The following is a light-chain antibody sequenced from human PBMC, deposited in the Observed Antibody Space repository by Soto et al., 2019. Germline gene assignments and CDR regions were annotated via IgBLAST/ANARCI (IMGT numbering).Light chain of an antibody. Sequence: VLTQSPGTLSLSTGERATLSCRASQSVSSSYLAWYQQKPGQAPRLLIYGASTRATGIPARFSGSGSGTEFTLTISSLQSEDFAVYYCQQYNNWPPITFGQGTRLEI. CDR2: GAS. CDR3: QQYNNWPPIT. V-gene: IGKV3-15*01. CDR1: QSVSSSY. J-gene: IGKJ5*01.